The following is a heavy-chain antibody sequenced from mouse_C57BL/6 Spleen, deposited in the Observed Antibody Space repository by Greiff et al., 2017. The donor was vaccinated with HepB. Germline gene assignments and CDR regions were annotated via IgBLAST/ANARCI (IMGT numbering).Heavy chain of an antibody. V-gene: IGHV5-16*01. CDR2: INYDGSST. J-gene: IGHJ4*01. CDR3: ARGGNWDDYAMDY. CDR1: GFTFSDYY. D-gene: IGHD4-1*01. Sequence: EVQVVESEGGLVQPGSSMKLSCTASGFTFSDYYMAWVRQVPEKGLEWVANINYDGSSTYYLDSLKSRFIISRDNAKNILYLQMSSLKSEDTATYYCARGGNWDDYAMDYWGQGTSVTVSS.